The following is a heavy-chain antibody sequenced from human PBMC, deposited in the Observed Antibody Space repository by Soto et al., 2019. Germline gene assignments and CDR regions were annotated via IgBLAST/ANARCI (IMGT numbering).Heavy chain of an antibody. CDR2: IIPIFGPA. CDR1: GGTFSSYA. CDR3: ASVYCSGVSCAPRYDYYCMGV. V-gene: IGHV1-69*12. J-gene: IGHJ6*02. D-gene: IGHD2-15*01. Sequence: QVQLVQSGAEVKKPGSSVKVSCKASGGTFSSYAISWVRQAPGQGLEWMGGIIPIFGPANYAQKFQGRVTITADESTSRACREVGSLRSEDSSVYYCASVYCSGVSCAPRYDYYCMGVCSQGTTVTF.